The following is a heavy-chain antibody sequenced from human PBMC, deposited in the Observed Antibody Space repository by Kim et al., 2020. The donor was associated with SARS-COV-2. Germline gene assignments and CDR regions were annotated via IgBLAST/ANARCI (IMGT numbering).Heavy chain of an antibody. J-gene: IGHJ6*02. CDR1: GYTFTSYG. Sequence: ASVKVSCKASGYTFTSYGISWVRQAPGQGLEWMGWISGNNGNMNYAQKLQGRVTMTTDTSTSTVYVELRSLRSDYTAVYYCARDLLSFYNGMDVWGQGTTVTVSS. CDR2: ISGNNGNM. V-gene: IGHV1-18*01. CDR3: ARDLLSFYNGMDV.